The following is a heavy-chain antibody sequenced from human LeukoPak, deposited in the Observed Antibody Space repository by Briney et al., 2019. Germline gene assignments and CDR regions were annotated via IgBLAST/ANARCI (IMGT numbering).Heavy chain of an antibody. CDR3: VRTPFY. Sequence: SETLSLTCAVYGGSFSGYYWSWIRQPPGKGLEWIGEINHSGSTNYNPSLKSRVTISVDTSKNQFSLKLSSVTAADTAVYYCVRTPFYWGQGTLVTVSS. J-gene: IGHJ4*02. V-gene: IGHV4-34*01. CDR1: GGSFSGYY. CDR2: INHSGST.